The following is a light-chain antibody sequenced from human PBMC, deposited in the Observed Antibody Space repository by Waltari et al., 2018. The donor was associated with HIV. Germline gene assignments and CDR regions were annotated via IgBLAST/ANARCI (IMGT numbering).Light chain of an antibody. Sequence: DIQMTQSPSSLSASVGDRVTITCRASQSISSYLNWYQQKPGKAPKLLIYAASSLQSGVPSRFSGSGSGTDFTLTISSLQPEDFATYYCQQSYSTPPSFGQGTKLEIK. CDR3: QQSYSTPPS. CDR2: AAS. J-gene: IGKJ2*03. CDR1: QSISSY. V-gene: IGKV1-39*01.